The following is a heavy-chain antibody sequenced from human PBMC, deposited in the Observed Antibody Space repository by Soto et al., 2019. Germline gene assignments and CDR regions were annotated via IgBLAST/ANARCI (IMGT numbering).Heavy chain of an antibody. CDR1: GGSISSSSYY. V-gene: IGHV4-39*01. J-gene: IGHJ4*02. D-gene: IGHD3-10*01. CDR3: ARLTMARGDY. CDR2: IYYSGIT. Sequence: SETLSLTCTVSGGSISSSSYYWGWIRQPPGKGLEWIGSIYYSGITYYNPSLKSRVTISVDTSKNQFSLKLSSVTAADTAVYYCARLTMARGDYWGQGTLVTVSS.